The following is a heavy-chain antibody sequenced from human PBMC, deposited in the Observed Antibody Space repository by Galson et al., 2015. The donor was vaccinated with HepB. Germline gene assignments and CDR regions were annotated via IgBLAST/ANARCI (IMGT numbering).Heavy chain of an antibody. CDR3: ARNRASDY. CDR1: GFTVGTNY. V-gene: IGHV3-53*01. Sequence: SLRLSCAVSGFTVGTNYLTWVRQAPGKGLEWVSVIYSSGTTYYADSVTGRFTIPRDNSNNPLYLQMNNLRADDTAFYYCARNRASDYWGQGTLVTVSS. D-gene: IGHD3-10*01. CDR2: IYSSGTT. J-gene: IGHJ4*02.